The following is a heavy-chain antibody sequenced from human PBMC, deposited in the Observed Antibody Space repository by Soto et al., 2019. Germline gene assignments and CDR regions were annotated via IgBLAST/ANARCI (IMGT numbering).Heavy chain of an antibody. CDR2: VSFDSKNK. V-gene: IGHV3-30*18. CDR3: AKESVETSYSYYGMDV. CDR1: GFSFDAYG. J-gene: IGHJ6*02. Sequence: GGSLRLSCAGSGFSFDAYGMHWVRQAPGKGLEWLTTVSFDSKNKYYIDSVEGRFTISRDNSKNMLFLQMNSLRHEDTAVYYCAKESVETSYSYYGMDVWGPGTTVTVSS. D-gene: IGHD4-4*01.